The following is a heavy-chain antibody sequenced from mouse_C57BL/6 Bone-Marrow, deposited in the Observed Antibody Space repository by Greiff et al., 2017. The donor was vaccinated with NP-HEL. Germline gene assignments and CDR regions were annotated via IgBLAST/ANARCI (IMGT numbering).Heavy chain of an antibody. J-gene: IGHJ1*03. CDR3: ARDYYSNYGGNRYSDV. D-gene: IGHD2-5*01. Sequence: QVQLQQSGPELVKPGASVKISCKASGYAFSSSWMNWVKQRPGKGLEWIGRIYPGDGDTNYNGKFKGKAKLTADKSSSTAYMQLSSLTSEDSAVYFCARDYYSNYGGNRYSDVWGTGTTVTVSS. CDR2: IYPGDGDT. V-gene: IGHV1-82*01. CDR1: GYAFSSSW.